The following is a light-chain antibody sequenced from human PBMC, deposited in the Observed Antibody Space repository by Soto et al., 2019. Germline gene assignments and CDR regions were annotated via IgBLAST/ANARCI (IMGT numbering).Light chain of an antibody. Sequence: EIVMTQSPATLSVTPGDRATLSCRAGQPLNNNVAWYQHKPGQAPRLLIYGASTRATGISARFSGSGSGTEFTLTISSLQSEDFAVYYXXXXXXXXXXIXFXXGTRLEIK. CDR1: QPLNNN. J-gene: IGKJ5*01. CDR2: GAS. CDR3: XXXXXXXXXIX. V-gene: IGKV3-15*01.